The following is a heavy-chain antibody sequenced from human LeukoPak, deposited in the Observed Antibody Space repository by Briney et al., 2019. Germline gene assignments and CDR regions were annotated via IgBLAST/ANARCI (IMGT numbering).Heavy chain of an antibody. CDR2: INHGGST. CDR1: GESFSGYY. J-gene: IGHJ4*02. V-gene: IGHV4-34*01. D-gene: IGHD3-22*01. CDR3: ASIGDSSGYSSDY. Sequence: SETLSLTCAVYGESFSGYYWSWIRQSPGKGLEWIGEINHGGSTNYNPSLKNRVTISVDTSKNQFSLKLSSVTAADTAVYYCASIGDSSGYSSDYWGQGTLVTVSS.